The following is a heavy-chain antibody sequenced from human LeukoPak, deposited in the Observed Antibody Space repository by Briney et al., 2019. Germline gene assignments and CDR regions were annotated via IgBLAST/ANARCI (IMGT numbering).Heavy chain of an antibody. V-gene: IGHV3-53*01. CDR3: AREVLNYDILTGYQWHYAFDI. Sequence: GGSLRLSCAASGFTVSSNYTSWVRQAPGKGLEWVSVIYSGGSTYYADSVKGRFTISRDNSKNTLYLQMNSLRAEDTAVYYCAREVLNYDILTGYQWHYAFDIWGQGTMVTVSS. J-gene: IGHJ3*02. CDR2: IYSGGST. CDR1: GFTVSSNY. D-gene: IGHD3-9*01.